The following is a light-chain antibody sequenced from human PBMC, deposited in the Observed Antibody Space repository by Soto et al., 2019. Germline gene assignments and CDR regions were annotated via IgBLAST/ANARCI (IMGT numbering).Light chain of an antibody. Sequence: EIVMTQSPATLSVSPGDRATLSCRASQSVSNFLAWYQQKPGQAPRLLIYDASTRATGIPARYSGSGSGTEFNFTISSLQSEDFAVYFCQQYNKWPRTFGQGTKVDIK. J-gene: IGKJ1*01. CDR3: QQYNKWPRT. CDR2: DAS. CDR1: QSVSNF. V-gene: IGKV3-15*01.